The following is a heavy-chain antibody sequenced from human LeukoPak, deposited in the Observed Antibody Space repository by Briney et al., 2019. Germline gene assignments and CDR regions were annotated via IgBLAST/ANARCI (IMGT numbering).Heavy chain of an antibody. V-gene: IGHV3-48*04. CDR3: ARESSRGYSYGHDY. CDR1: GFTFSNYS. CDR2: ISSSTSAI. D-gene: IGHD5-18*01. Sequence: GGSLRLSCSASGFTFSNYSMNWVRQAPGKGLEWVSYISSSTSAIYYADSVKGRFTISRDNGKNSLYLQMNSLRAEDTAVYYCARESSRGYSYGHDYWGQGTLVTVSS. J-gene: IGHJ4*02.